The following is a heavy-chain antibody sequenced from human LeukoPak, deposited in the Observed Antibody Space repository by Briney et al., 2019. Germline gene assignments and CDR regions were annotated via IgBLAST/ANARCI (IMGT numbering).Heavy chain of an antibody. D-gene: IGHD2-2*01. CDR2: INHSGST. V-gene: IGHV4-34*01. CDR3: ARILGYCSSTSCYRLGRWFDP. J-gene: IGHJ5*02. CDR1: GGSFNGYY. Sequence: SETLSLACAVYGGSFNGYYWSWIRQPPGKGLEWIGEINHSGSTNYNPSLKSRVTISVDTSKNQFSLKLSSVTAADTAVYYCARILGYCSSTSCYRLGRWFDPWGQGTLVTVSS.